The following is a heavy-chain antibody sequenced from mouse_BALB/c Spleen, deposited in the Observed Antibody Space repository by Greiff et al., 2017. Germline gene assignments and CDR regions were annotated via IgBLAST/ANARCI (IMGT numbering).Heavy chain of an antibody. CDR3: ARDLDGYYAMDY. J-gene: IGHJ4*01. V-gene: IGHV1-55*01. CDR1: GYNFTSYW. Sequence: VQLQQPGAELVKPGTSVKLSCKASGYNFTSYWINWVKLRPGQGLEWIGDIYPGSGSTNYNEKFKSKATLTVDTSSSTAYMQLSSLASEDSALYYCARDLDGYYAMDYWGQGTSVTVSS. CDR2: IYPGSGST. D-gene: IGHD2-3*01.